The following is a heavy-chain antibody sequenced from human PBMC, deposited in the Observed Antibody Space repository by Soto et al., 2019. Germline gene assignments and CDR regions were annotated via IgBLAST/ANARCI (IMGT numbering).Heavy chain of an antibody. CDR2: INPNSGGT. V-gene: IGHV1-2*04. D-gene: IGHD3-22*01. CDR1: GYTFTGYY. J-gene: IGHJ4*02. Sequence: ASVKVSCKASGYTFTGYYMHWVRQAPGQGLEWMGWINPNSGGTNYAQKFQGWVTMTRDTSISTAYMELSRLRSDDTAVYYCARASRWYYYDSSGYSFDYWGQGTLVTVSS. CDR3: ARASRWYYYDSSGYSFDY.